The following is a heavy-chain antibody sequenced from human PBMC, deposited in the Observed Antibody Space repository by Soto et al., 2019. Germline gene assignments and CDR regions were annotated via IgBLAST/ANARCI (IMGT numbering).Heavy chain of an antibody. Sequence: EVQLVESGGGLVKPGGSLRLSCAASGFTFSSYSMNWVRQAPGKGLEWVSSISSSSSYIYYADSVKGRFTISRDNAKNSLYLQMNSLRAEDTAVYYCARAQEIYVILPGYYGHNYFDYWGQGTLVTVSS. CDR1: GFTFSSYS. V-gene: IGHV3-21*01. CDR2: ISSSSSYI. CDR3: ARAQEIYVILPGYYGHNYFDY. D-gene: IGHD3-9*01. J-gene: IGHJ4*02.